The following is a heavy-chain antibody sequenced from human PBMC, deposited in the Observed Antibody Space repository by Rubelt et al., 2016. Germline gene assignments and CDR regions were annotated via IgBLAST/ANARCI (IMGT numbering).Heavy chain of an antibody. CDR1: GFTFSSYT. CDR2: ISFDGISK. V-gene: IGHV3-30*04. CDR3: GRDYY. Sequence: QVQLVESGGGVVQPGRSLRLSCAASGFTFSSYTIHWVRQAPGKGLEWVAVISFDGISKYYADSVKGRFTVSRDNSRNTLWLQMGSLRDADKAVYYCGRDYYWGQGTLVTVSS. J-gene: IGHJ4*02.